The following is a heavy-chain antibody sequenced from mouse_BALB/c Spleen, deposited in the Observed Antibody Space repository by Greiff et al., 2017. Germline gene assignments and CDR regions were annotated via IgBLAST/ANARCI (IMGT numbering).Heavy chain of an antibody. J-gene: IGHJ2*01. CDR3: ARERGYYDY. Sequence: DVMLVESGGGLVKPGGSLKLSCAASGFTFSSYAMSWVRQTPEKRLEWVASISSGGSTYYPDSVKGRFTISRDNARNILYLQMSSLRSEDTAMYYCARERGYYDYWGQGTTLTVSS. CDR2: ISSGGST. V-gene: IGHV5-6-5*01. CDR1: GFTFSSYA.